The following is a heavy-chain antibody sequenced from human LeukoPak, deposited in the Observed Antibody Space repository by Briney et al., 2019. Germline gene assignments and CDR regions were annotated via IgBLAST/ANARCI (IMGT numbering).Heavy chain of an antibody. CDR2: INHSGST. D-gene: IGHD5-12*01. CDR1: GGSFSGYY. V-gene: IGHV4-34*01. Sequence: PSETLSLTCAVYGGSFSGYYWSWIRQPPGKGLEWIGEINHSGSTNYNPSLKSRVTISVDTSKNQFSLKLSSVTAADTAVYYCARDGYSGPFGYWGQGTLVTVSS. CDR3: ARDGYSGPFGY. J-gene: IGHJ4*02.